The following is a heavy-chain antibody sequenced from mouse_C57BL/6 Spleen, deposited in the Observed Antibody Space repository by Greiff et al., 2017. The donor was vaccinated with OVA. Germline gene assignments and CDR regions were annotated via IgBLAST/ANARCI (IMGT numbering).Heavy chain of an antibody. V-gene: IGHV14-1*01. CDR3: TLDYYEQAMDY. D-gene: IGHD1-1*01. Sequence: VQLKQSGAELVRPGASVKLSCTASGYNIKDYYMHWVKQRPEQGLAWIGRIDPEDGDTEYAPKFQGKATMTADTTYNTAYLQLSSLTSEDTAVYYCTLDYYEQAMDYWGQGTSVTVSS. CDR2: IDPEDGDT. J-gene: IGHJ4*01. CDR1: GYNIKDYY.